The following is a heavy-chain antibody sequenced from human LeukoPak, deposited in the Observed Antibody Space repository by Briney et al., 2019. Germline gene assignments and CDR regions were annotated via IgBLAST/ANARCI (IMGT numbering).Heavy chain of an antibody. J-gene: IGHJ4*02. CDR2: ISYDESNK. Sequence: GGSLRLSCVASGFSFGRYWMSWVRQAPGKGLEWVAVISYDESNKYFADSVKGRFTISRDNPKNTLYLQMNSLRPEDTAVYYCAKSTTVTTQQRGYFDYWGQGTLVTVSS. CDR1: GFSFGRYW. CDR3: AKSTTVTTQQRGYFDY. D-gene: IGHD4-11*01. V-gene: IGHV3-30*18.